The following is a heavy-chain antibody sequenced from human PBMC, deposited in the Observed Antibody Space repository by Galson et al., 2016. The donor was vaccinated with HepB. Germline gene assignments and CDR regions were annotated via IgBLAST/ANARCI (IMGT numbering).Heavy chain of an antibody. Sequence: SLRLSCAGSGFTFSSFAMSWVRQAPGKGLEWVSGNSGSGETTYYADSVKGRFAISRDNSKNTLYLQMLSLGAEDTAVYYCARGLGSTNYSLDVWGQGTTVTVSS. CDR2: NSGSGETT. D-gene: IGHD4-11*01. CDR3: ARGLGSTNYSLDV. V-gene: IGHV3-23*01. CDR1: GFTFSSFA. J-gene: IGHJ6*02.